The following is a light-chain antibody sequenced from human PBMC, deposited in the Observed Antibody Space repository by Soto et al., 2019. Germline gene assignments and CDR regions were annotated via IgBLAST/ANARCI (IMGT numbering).Light chain of an antibody. Sequence: EILLTQSPGTMSPPPWERATLFCRSSQSVSYYLAWYQQKPGQAPRLLIYRASTMATGIPARFSGSGSGTDFTLTISSLEPEDFAVYYCQQRSNWPMVTFGQGTRLEIK. CDR3: QQRSNWPMVT. J-gene: IGKJ5*01. V-gene: IGKV3-11*01. CDR2: RAS. CDR1: QSVSYY.